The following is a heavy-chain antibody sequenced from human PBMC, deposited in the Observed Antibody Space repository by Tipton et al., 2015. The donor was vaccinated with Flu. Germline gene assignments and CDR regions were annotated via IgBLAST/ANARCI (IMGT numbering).Heavy chain of an antibody. Sequence: SLRLSCAASGFTFSSYAMSWVRQAPGKGLEWVSAISGSGGSTYYADSVKGRFTISRDNSKNTLYLQMNSLRAEDTAVYYCAKSEATKEVWSGYYDYWGQGTLVTVSS. V-gene: IGHV3-23*01. CDR1: GFTFSSYA. J-gene: IGHJ4*02. CDR3: AKSEATKEVWSGYYDY. D-gene: IGHD3-3*01. CDR2: ISGSGGST.